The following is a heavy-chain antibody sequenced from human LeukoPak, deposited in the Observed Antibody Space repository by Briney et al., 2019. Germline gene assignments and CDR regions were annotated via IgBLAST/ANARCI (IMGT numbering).Heavy chain of an antibody. CDR3: ARKYSSGWSNWFDP. V-gene: IGHV4-38-2*02. J-gene: IGHJ5*02. CDR1: GYSITSGYY. CDR2: IYHSGST. Sequence: PSETLSLTCIVSGYSITSGYYWGWIRQPPGKGLEWIASIYHSGSTYYNPSLKSRVTMSVDTSKNQFSLRLNSVTAADTAVYYCARKYSSGWSNWFDPWGQGILVTVSS. D-gene: IGHD6-19*01.